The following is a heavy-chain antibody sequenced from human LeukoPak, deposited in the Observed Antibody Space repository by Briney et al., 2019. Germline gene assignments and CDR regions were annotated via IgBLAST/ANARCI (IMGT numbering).Heavy chain of an antibody. CDR3: ARASRGIVGQTPFDY. D-gene: IGHD1-26*01. J-gene: IGHJ4*02. V-gene: IGHV1-69*05. CDR1: GGTFSSYA. Sequence: ASVKVSCKASGGTFSSYAISWVRQAPGQGLEWMGGIIPIFGTANYAQKLQGRVTMTTDTSTSTAYMELRSLRSDDTAVYYCARASRGIVGQTPFDYWGQGTLVTVSS. CDR2: IIPIFGTA.